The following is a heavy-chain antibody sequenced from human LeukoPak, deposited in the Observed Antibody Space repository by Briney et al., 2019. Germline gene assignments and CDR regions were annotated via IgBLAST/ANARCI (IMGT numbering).Heavy chain of an antibody. V-gene: IGHV1-2*02. CDR3: ARSYYHESSDYYFPTDY. CDR1: GFTFTVYN. Sequence: ASVKVSCKASGFTFTVYNIHWVRQAPGQGLEWMGWINPNNGGTNYAQKFQGRVTMTRDTSISTAYMELSRLRSDDTAVYYCARSYYHESSDYYFPTDYWGQGTLVTVSS. J-gene: IGHJ4*02. D-gene: IGHD3-22*01. CDR2: INPNNGGT.